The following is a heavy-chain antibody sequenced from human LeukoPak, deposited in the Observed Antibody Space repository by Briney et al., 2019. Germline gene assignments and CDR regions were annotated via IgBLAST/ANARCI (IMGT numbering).Heavy chain of an antibody. D-gene: IGHD1-26*01. CDR2: IIPIFGTA. CDR3: ARGPLWELLRY. CDR1: GGTFSSYA. J-gene: IGHJ4*02. V-gene: IGHV1-69*13. Sequence: SVKVSCTASGGTFSSYAISWVRQAPGQGLEWMGGIIPIFGTANYAQKFQGRVTITADESTSTAYMELSSLRPEDTAVYYCARGPLWELLRYWGQGTLVTVSS.